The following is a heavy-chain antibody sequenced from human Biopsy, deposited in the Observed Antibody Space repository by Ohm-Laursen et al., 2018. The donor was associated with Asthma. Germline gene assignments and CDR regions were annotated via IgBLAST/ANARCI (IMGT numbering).Heavy chain of an antibody. D-gene: IGHD4-17*01. CDR2: IYYSGST. Sequence: SQTLSLTCPVSGGSINIGDYYWSWIRQHPVKGLEWIEHIYYSGSTYYNPSLKSRVSISLDTSKNQFSLSLTSVTAADTAVYYCARTTYGHDGFDPWGQGTLVTVSS. J-gene: IGHJ5*02. CDR3: ARTTYGHDGFDP. V-gene: IGHV4-31*02. CDR1: GGSINIGDYY.